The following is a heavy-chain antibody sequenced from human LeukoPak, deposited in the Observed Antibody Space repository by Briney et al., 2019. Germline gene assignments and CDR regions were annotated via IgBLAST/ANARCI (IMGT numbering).Heavy chain of an antibody. D-gene: IGHD6-25*01. V-gene: IGHV3-21*06. CDR2: ISTVSTYT. CDR1: GFTFSDYS. CDR3: ARDGSGLFLYYYMDV. Sequence: GGSLRLSCAPSGFTFSDYSMNRVRQAPGKGLEWVASISTVSTYTFYGDSVEGRFSISRDNAKNVLYLHMSRLTAEDTAVYYCARDGSGLFLYYYMDVWGKGTTVTVSS. J-gene: IGHJ6*03.